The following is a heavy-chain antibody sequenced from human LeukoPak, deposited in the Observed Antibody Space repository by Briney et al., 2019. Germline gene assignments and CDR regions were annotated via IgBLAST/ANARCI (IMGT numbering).Heavy chain of an antibody. CDR2: IYYSGST. J-gene: IGHJ4*02. D-gene: IGHD3-22*01. Sequence: SETLCLTCTVSGGSINSSSYFWGWIRQPPGKGLEWIASIYYSGSTNYNPSLKSRVTISVDTSKNQFSLKLSSVTAADTAVYYCARGYDDSSGYSRFDYWGQGTLVTVSS. CDR1: GGSINSSSYF. V-gene: IGHV4-39*07. CDR3: ARGYDDSSGYSRFDY.